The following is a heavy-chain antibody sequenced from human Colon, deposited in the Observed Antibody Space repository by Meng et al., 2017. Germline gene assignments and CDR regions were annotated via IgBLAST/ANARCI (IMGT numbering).Heavy chain of an antibody. CDR1: GGSISSSNW. CDR2: IYHSGST. V-gene: IGHV4-4*02. D-gene: IGHD2-2*01. J-gene: IGHJ4*02. Sequence: VRLQAWGPGLVKPSGTLSLYCAVSGGSISSSNWWSWVRQLPGKGLEWIGEIYHSGSTNYNPSLKSRVTISVDKSKNQFSLKLSSVTAADTAVYYCASGRKYCSSTSCYGQFDYWGQGTLVTVSS. CDR3: ASGRKYCSSTSCYGQFDY.